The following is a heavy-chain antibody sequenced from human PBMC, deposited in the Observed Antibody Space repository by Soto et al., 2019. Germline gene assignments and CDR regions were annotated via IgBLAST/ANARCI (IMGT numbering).Heavy chain of an antibody. J-gene: IGHJ4*02. CDR1: GGTFSSYA. CDR3: HIVVVTAMEMYYFDY. V-gene: IGHV1-69*13. Sequence: EASVKVSCKASGGTFSSYAISWVRQAPGQGLEWMGGIIPIFGTANYAQKFQGRVTITADESTSTAYMELSSLRSEDTAVYYCHIVVVTAMEMYYFDYWGQGTLVTVSS. D-gene: IGHD2-21*02. CDR2: IIPIFGTA.